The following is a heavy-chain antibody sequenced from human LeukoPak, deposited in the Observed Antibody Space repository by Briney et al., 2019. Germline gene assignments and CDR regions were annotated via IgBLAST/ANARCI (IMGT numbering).Heavy chain of an antibody. Sequence: GGSLRLSCAASGFNFSIYSMNWVRQAPGKGLEWVSYITRSSTTIYYADSVKGRFTISRDNSKNTLYLQMNTLRAEDTAVYYCAKDERSGYPYYFDYWGQGTLVTVSS. CDR2: ITRSSTTI. CDR3: AKDERSGYPYYFDY. J-gene: IGHJ4*02. CDR1: GFNFSIYS. V-gene: IGHV3-48*01. D-gene: IGHD3-3*01.